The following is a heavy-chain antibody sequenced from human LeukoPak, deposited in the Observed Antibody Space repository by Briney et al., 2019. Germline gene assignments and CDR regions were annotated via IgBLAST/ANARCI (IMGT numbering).Heavy chain of an antibody. CDR2: ISGSGGST. CDR1: GFTFSSHA. CDR3: AKDIAFWRDAFDI. J-gene: IGHJ3*02. D-gene: IGHD3-16*02. Sequence: PGGSLRLSCAASGFTFSSHALSWVRPAPGKGLEWVSAISGSGGSTYYADSVKGRFTISRDNSKNTLYLQMNSLRAEDTAVYYCAKDIAFWRDAFDIWGQGTMVTVSS. V-gene: IGHV3-23*01.